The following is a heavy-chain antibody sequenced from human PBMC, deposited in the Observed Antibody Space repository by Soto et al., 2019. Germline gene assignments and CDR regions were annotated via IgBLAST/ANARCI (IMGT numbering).Heavy chain of an antibody. J-gene: IGHJ4*02. CDR2: INHSGST. CDR1: GGSFSGYY. CDR3: ARGVPQRIAQLVRTTFDY. D-gene: IGHD6-6*01. Sequence: QVQLQQWGAGLLKPSETLSLTCAVYGGSFSGYYWSWIRQPPGKGLEWIGEINHSGSTNYNPSLKSRVTISVDTFMNQFALKLSSVTAAATAVYYCARGVPQRIAQLVRTTFDYWGQGTLVTVSS. V-gene: IGHV4-34*01.